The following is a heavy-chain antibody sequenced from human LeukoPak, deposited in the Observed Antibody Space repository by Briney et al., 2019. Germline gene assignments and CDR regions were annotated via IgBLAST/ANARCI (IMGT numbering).Heavy chain of an antibody. CDR3: ARGADYGLKSDY. V-gene: IGHV1-2*02. D-gene: IGHD4-17*01. Sequence: GASVKVSCKASGYTFTSYGITWVRQAPGQGLEWMGWINPNSGGTNYAQKFQGRVTMTRDTSISTAYMELSRLISDDTAVYYCARGADYGLKSDYWGQGTLVTVSS. J-gene: IGHJ4*02. CDR1: GYTFTSYG. CDR2: INPNSGGT.